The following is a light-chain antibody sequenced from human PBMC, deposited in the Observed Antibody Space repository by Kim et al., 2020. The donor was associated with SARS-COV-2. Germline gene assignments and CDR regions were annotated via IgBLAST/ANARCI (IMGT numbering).Light chain of an antibody. V-gene: IGKV1-5*01. J-gene: IGKJ1*01. CDR3: QQYQLYPT. CDR2: SAA. CDR1: ESISRS. Sequence: AASGGDRVTITCRASESISRSLAWYQQKPGKAPKLLIHSAANLKSGAPSRFSGSGSGTEFTLTISSLQPDDFASYDCQQYQLYPTFGQGRKVEI.